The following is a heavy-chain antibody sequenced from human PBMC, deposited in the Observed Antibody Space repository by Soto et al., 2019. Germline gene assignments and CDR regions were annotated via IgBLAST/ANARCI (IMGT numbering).Heavy chain of an antibody. Sequence: EVQLVESGGGLVKPGGSLRLSCAASGFTFSSYSMNWVRQAPGKGLEWVSSISSSSSYIYYADSVKGRFTISRDNAKNSLLLQMNSLRAEDTAVYYCAREASIAARPLSFFDFWGQGTLVTVSS. V-gene: IGHV3-21*01. J-gene: IGHJ4*02. CDR1: GFTFSSYS. CDR2: ISSSSSYI. CDR3: AREASIAARPLSFFDF. D-gene: IGHD6-6*01.